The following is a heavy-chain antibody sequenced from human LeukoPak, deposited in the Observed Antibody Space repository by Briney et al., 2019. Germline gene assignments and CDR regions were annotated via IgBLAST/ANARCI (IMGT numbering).Heavy chain of an antibody. CDR3: ARLYGGYSGRIDY. D-gene: IGHD4-23*01. V-gene: IGHV3-48*01. J-gene: IGHJ4*02. CDR1: GFTFNIYG. Sequence: GGSLGLSCAASGFTFNIYGVNWVRQAPGKGLEWISYISSSSIGSTIYYTDSVKGRFTISRDSANNSLYLQMNSLRADDTAVYYCARLYGGYSGRIDYWGQGTLVTVSS. CDR2: ISSSSIGSTI.